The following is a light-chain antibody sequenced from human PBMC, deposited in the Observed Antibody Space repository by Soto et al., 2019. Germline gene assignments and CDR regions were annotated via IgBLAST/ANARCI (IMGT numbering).Light chain of an antibody. CDR1: SSDVGSYNL. J-gene: IGLJ1*01. Sequence: QSVLTQPASVSGSPGQSITISCTGTSSDVGSYNLVSWYQQHPGKAPKLMIYEVSKRPSGVSNRFSGSKSGNTASLTISGLQAEDEADYYCCSYAGSSTFPYVFGTGTKVTGL. CDR3: CSYAGSSTFPYV. V-gene: IGLV2-23*02. CDR2: EVS.